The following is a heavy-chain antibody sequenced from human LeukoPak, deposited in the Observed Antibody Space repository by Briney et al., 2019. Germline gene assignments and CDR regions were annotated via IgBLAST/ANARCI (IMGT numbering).Heavy chain of an antibody. V-gene: IGHV4-4*07. D-gene: IGHD3-22*01. CDR2: IYTSGST. Sequence: SETLSLTCTVSGGSISSYYWSWIRQPAGEGLEWIGRIYTSGSTNYNPSLKSRVTMSVDTSKNQFSLKLSSVTAAETAVYYCARCKKNYYDSSGYHGDWFDPWGQGTLVTVSS. J-gene: IGHJ5*02. CDR3: ARCKKNYYDSSGYHGDWFDP. CDR1: GGSISSYY.